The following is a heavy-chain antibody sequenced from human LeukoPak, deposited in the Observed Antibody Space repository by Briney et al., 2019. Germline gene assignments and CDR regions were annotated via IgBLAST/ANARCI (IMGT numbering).Heavy chain of an antibody. Sequence: ASVKVSCKVSGYTLTELSMHWVRQAPGKGLEWMGGFDPEDGETIYAQKFQGRVTMTEDTSTDTAYMELSSLRSEDTAVYYCATLGGYYDILTGKAADYWGQGTLVTVSS. CDR3: ATLGGYYDILTGKAADY. V-gene: IGHV1-24*01. CDR1: GYTLTELS. J-gene: IGHJ4*02. D-gene: IGHD3-9*01. CDR2: FDPEDGET.